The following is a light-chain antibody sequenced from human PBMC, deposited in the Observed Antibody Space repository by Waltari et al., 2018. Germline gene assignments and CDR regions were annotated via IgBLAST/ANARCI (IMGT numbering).Light chain of an antibody. J-gene: IGLJ2*01. V-gene: IGLV2-14*03. CDR1: NSDVGVYTY. Sequence: QSALTQPASVSGSPGQSITISCSGANSDVGVYTYVSWYQQHPGKAPKLLIYDVYYRPSGVSIRVSGSKSGNTSSLTISGLQPEDEADYYCSSYTLTTTVFGGGTKVTVL. CDR3: SSYTLTTTV. CDR2: DVY.